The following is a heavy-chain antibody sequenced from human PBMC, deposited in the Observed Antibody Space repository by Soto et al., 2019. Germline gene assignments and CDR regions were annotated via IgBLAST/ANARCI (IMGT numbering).Heavy chain of an antibody. V-gene: IGHV4-59*01. D-gene: IGHD3-3*01. J-gene: IGHJ6*03. Sequence: QVQLQESGPGLVKPSETLSLTCTVSGGSLSRYFWSWIRQPPGKGLEWIGYIYYSGSTNYNPSLKGRVTISVDTSKNQSSLNLRSATAADTAVYYCAREAVKDDFWSGYYSPYYYYCLDVWGKGTTVTVSS. CDR1: GGSLSRYF. CDR3: AREAVKDDFWSGYYSPYYYYCLDV. CDR2: IYYSGST.